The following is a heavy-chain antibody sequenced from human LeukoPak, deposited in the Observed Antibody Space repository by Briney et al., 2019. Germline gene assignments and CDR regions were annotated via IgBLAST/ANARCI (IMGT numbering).Heavy chain of an antibody. CDR1: GGSISSYY. CDR3: ARGRAYCSSTSCYASVTGWFDP. D-gene: IGHD2-2*01. J-gene: IGHJ5*02. CDR2: IYYSGST. Sequence: SSETLSLTCTVSGGSISSYYWSWIRQPPGKGLEWIGYIYYSGSTNYNPSLKSRVTISVDTSKNQFSLKLSSVTAADTAVYYCARGRAYCSSTSCYASVTGWFDPWGQGTLVTVSS. V-gene: IGHV4-59*12.